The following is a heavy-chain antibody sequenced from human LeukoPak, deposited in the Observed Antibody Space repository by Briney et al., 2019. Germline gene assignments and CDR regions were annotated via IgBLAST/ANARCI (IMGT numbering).Heavy chain of an antibody. CDR1: GFTFSSYS. D-gene: IGHD3-22*01. V-gene: IGHV3-21*01. CDR3: ARDPALYYDSSGYDFGYYGMDV. Sequence: PGGSLRLSCAASGFTFSSYSMNWVRQAPGKGLEWVSSISSSSSYIYYADSVKGRFTISRDNAKNSLYLQMNSLRAEDTAVYYCARDPALYYDSSGYDFGYYGMDVWGQGNPGHRLL. J-gene: IGHJ6*02. CDR2: ISSSSSYI.